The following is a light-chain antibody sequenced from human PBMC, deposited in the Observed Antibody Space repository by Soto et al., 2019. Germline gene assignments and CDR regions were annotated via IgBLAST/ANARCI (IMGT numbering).Light chain of an antibody. CDR2: GAS. Sequence: EIVLTQSPGTLSLSPGERATLSCRASQSVSSSYLAWYQQKPGQAPRLLIYGASSSATGIPDRFSGSGSGKDFSLTISRLERKEFARYSCQQCYTFGQGTKLEIK. V-gene: IGKV3-20*01. CDR3: QQCYT. CDR1: QSVSSSY. J-gene: IGKJ2*01.